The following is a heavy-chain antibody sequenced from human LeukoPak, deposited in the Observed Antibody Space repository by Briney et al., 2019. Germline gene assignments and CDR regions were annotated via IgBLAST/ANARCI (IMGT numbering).Heavy chain of an antibody. CDR2: ISYSGTT. V-gene: IGHV4-39*07. Sequence: SETLSLTCTVSGDSINNNVYYWGWIRQPPGKGLEWIAIISYSGTTYYNPSLKTRATISIDTSKNKFSLKVNSVTAADTAMYYCARDRGLWFGEARDAFDIWGQGTMVTVFS. D-gene: IGHD3-10*01. J-gene: IGHJ3*02. CDR3: ARDRGLWFGEARDAFDI. CDR1: GDSINNNVYY.